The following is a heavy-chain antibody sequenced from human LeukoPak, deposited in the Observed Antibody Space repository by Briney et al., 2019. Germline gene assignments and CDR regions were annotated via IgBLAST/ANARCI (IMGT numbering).Heavy chain of an antibody. Sequence: VASVKVSCKASGYPFTSYNVNWVRQATGQGLEWMGWMNTNSGNTGYSQNFQGRVTMTRDTSISTAYMELSSLMSEDTAVYYCARGLPEAVFGMVIEDWGQGTLVTVSS. CDR1: GYPFTSYN. J-gene: IGHJ1*01. CDR2: MNTNSGNT. V-gene: IGHV1-8*01. D-gene: IGHD3-3*01. CDR3: ARGLPEAVFGMVIED.